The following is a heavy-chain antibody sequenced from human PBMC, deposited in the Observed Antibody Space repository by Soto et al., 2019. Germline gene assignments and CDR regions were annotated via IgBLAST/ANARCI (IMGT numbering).Heavy chain of an antibody. J-gene: IGHJ4*02. CDR3: ARRVVVVNYFDY. V-gene: IGHV4-39*01. D-gene: IGHD2-15*01. CDR2: IYYSGST. CDR1: GGSISSSSYY. Sequence: SETLSLTCTVSGGSISSSSYYWGWIRQPPGKGLEWIGSIYYSGSTYYNPSLKSRVTISVDTSKNQFSLKLSSVTAADTAVYYCARRVVVVNYFDYWGQGTLVTVSS.